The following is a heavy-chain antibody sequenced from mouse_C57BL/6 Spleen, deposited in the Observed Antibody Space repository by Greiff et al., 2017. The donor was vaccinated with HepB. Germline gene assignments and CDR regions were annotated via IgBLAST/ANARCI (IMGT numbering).Heavy chain of an antibody. CDR2: IDPSDSYT. CDR1: GYTFTSYW. D-gene: IGHD2-3*01. Sequence: VQLQQPGAELVRPGTSVKLSCKASGYTFTSYWMHWVKQRPGQGLEWIGVIDPSDSYTNYNQKFKGKATLTVDTSSSTAYMQLSSLTSEDSAVYYCARWLLHYYAMDYWGQGTSVTVSS. V-gene: IGHV1-59*01. CDR3: ARWLLHYYAMDY. J-gene: IGHJ4*01.